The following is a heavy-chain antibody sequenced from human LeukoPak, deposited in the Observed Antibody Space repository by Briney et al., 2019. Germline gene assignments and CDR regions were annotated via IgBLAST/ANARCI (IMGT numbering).Heavy chain of an antibody. CDR1: GYTFTSYY. J-gene: IGHJ4*02. D-gene: IGHD5-18*01. CDR2: INPSGGST. Sequence: ASVKVSCKASGYTFTSYYMHWVRQAPGQGLEWMGIINPSGGSTSYAQKFQGRVTMTRDMSTSTVYMELNSLRAEDTAVYYCARSGTAMAVIFDYWGQGTLVTVSS. V-gene: IGHV1-46*01. CDR3: ARSGTAMAVIFDY.